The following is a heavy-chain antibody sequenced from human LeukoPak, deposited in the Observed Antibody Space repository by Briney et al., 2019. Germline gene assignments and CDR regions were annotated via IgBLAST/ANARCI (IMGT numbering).Heavy chain of an antibody. CDR2: ISAYNGNT. V-gene: IGHV1-18*01. J-gene: IGHJ5*02. CDR1: GYTFTSYG. D-gene: IGHD6-13*01. CDR3: ARTAAAGTSQFYMRPFDP. Sequence: ASVKVSCKASGYTFTSYGISWVRQAPGQGLEWMGWISAYNGNTNYAQKFQGRVTMTRDTSISTAYMELSRLRSDDTAVYYCARTAAAGTSQFYMRPFDPWGQGTLVTVSS.